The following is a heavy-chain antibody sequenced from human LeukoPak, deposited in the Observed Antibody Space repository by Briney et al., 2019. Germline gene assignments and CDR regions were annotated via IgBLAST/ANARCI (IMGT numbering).Heavy chain of an antibody. J-gene: IGHJ6*03. V-gene: IGHV3-21*01. CDR1: GFNFNIFT. Sequence: GGSLRLSCAASGFNFNIFTMNWVRQAPGKGLEWVSSISGGSSYIYYGDSVKGRFTISRDNAKRSMYLQMNSLRAEDTAVYYCARGFGSYEDYMDVWGKGTTVTVSS. D-gene: IGHD3-10*01. CDR3: ARGFGSYEDYMDV. CDR2: ISGGSSYI.